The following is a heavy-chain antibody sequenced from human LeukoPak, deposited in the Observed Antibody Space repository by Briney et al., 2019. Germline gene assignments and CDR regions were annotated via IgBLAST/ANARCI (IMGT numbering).Heavy chain of an antibody. CDR2: IYYSGST. Sequence: PSETLSLTCTVSGGSISSSSYYWSWIRQPPGKGLEWIGYIYYSGSTNYNPSLKSRVTISVDTSENQFSLKLSSVTAADTAVYYCARAPKDSSSWYSYWGQGTLVTVSS. D-gene: IGHD6-13*01. J-gene: IGHJ4*02. CDR3: ARAPKDSSSWYSY. V-gene: IGHV4-61*01. CDR1: GGSISSSSYY.